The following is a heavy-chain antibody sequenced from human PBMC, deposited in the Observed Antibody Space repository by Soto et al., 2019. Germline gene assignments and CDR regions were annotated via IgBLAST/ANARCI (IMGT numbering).Heavy chain of an antibody. CDR1: GFTFNNYA. J-gene: IGHJ4*02. CDR3: AKDRLAGNFDY. V-gene: IGHV3-23*01. Sequence: GGSLRLSCAASGFTFNNYAMNWVRQAPGKGLEWVATISATGGSTYYADSVKGRFTISRDNSKNTLYLQMNGLRVEDTAVYYCAKDRLAGNFDYWGRGTQVTVSS. CDR2: ISATGGST.